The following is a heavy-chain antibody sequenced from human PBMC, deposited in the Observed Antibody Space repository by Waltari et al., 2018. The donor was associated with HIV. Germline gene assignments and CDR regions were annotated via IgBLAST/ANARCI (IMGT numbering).Heavy chain of an antibody. J-gene: IGHJ4*02. Sequence: QVQLVQSGAEVKKPGASVKVSCKASGYTFTSYAMHWVRQAPGQRLEWMGWINAGNGNTKYSQKFQGRVTITRDTSASTAYMELSSLRSEDTAVYYCARDGGTFLEWLIFDYWGQGTLVTVSS. CDR3: ARDGGTFLEWLIFDY. D-gene: IGHD3-3*01. CDR2: INAGNGNT. V-gene: IGHV1-3*01. CDR1: GYTFTSYA.